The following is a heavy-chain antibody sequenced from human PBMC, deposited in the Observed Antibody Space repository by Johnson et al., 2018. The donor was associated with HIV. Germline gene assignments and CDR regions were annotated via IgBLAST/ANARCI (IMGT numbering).Heavy chain of an antibody. CDR2: ISYDGSNK. V-gene: IGHV3-30*04. D-gene: IGHD3-22*01. CDR3: ARSFDSSDYWKHAFDV. CDR1: GFIFSSYA. J-gene: IGHJ3*01. Sequence: QVQLVESGVGVVQPGRSLRLSCAASGFIFSSYAMHWVRQAPGKGLEWVAVISYDGSNKYYADSVKGRFTISRDNSKNTLYLQMNSLRAEDTAVYYCARSFDSSDYWKHAFDVWGQGTMVTVSS.